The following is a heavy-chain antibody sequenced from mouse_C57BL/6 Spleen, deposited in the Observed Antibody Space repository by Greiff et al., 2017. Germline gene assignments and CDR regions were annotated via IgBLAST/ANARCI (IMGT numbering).Heavy chain of an antibody. CDR1: GYTFTDYN. CDR3: AREDYGSSYGYFDV. J-gene: IGHJ1*03. V-gene: IGHV1-18*01. CDR2: INPNNGGT. Sequence: VQLKESGPELVKPGASVKIPCKASGYTFTDYNMDWVKQSHGKSLEWIGDINPNNGGTIYNQKFKGKATLTVDKSSSTAYMELRSLTSEDTAVYYCAREDYGSSYGYFDVWGTGTTVTVSS. D-gene: IGHD1-1*01.